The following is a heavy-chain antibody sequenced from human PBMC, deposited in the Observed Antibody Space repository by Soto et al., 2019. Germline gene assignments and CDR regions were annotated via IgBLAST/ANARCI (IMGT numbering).Heavy chain of an antibody. CDR1: GGTFSSYS. D-gene: IGHD1-26*01. J-gene: IGHJ4*02. V-gene: IGHV1-69*01. CDR3: ARDGGRHSGGIDY. CDR2: IIPIFGTA. Sequence: QVQLVQSGAEVKKPGSSVKVSCKASGGTFSSYSINWVRQAPGQGLEWMGEIIPIFGTANYAQKFQGRDTNTADESTSTAYMELSSLRSEDTAVYYCARDGGRHSGGIDYWGQGTLVTVSS.